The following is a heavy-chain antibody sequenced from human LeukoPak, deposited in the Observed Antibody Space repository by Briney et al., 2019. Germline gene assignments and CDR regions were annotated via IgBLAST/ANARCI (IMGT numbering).Heavy chain of an antibody. Sequence: PGGSLRLSCAVSGVRFSNYAMTWVRQAPGKGLERVSAISGSGGSTYYADSVKGRFTISRDNSKNTLYLQMNSLRAEDTAVYYCAKDNYNYYGSGSYYNFDYWGQGTLVTVSS. J-gene: IGHJ4*02. CDR3: AKDNYNYYGSGSYYNFDY. CDR1: GVRFSNYA. V-gene: IGHV3-23*01. D-gene: IGHD3-10*01. CDR2: ISGSGGST.